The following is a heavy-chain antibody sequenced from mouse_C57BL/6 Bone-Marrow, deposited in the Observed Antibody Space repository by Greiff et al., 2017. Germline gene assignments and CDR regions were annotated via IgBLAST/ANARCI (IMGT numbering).Heavy chain of an antibody. CDR2: IYPSDSET. Sequence: QVQLQQPGAELVRPGSSVKLSCKASGYTFTSYWMDWVKQRPGQGLEWIGNIYPSDSETHYNQKFKDKATLTVDKSSSTAYIQLISLTSEDSAVYDCARGDYYTNHYYAMDYWGQGTSVTVSS. CDR1: GYTFTSYW. V-gene: IGHV1-61*01. J-gene: IGHJ4*01. CDR3: ARGDYYTNHYYAMDY. D-gene: IGHD2-5*01.